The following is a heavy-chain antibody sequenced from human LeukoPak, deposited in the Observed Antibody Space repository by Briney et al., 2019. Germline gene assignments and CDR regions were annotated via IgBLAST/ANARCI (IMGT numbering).Heavy chain of an antibody. V-gene: IGHV4-38-2*02. CDR3: ARDSLDDILTGYYISYFDY. Sequence: SETLSLTCAVPGYSISSGYYWGWIRQPPGKGLEWIGSIYHSGSTYYNPSLKSRVTISVDTSKNQFSLKLSSVTAADTAVYYCARDSLDDILTGYYISYFDYWGQGTLVTVSS. CDR2: IYHSGST. J-gene: IGHJ4*02. CDR1: GYSISSGYY. D-gene: IGHD3-9*01.